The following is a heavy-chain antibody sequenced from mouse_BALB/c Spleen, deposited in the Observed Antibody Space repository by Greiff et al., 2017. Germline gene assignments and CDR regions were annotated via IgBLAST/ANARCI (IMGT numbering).Heavy chain of an antibody. D-gene: IGHD2-4*01. V-gene: IGHV1-63*01. CDR2: IYPGSGNT. CDR1: GYAFTNYW. CDR3: ARSGGYDYDYAMDY. Sequence: QVQLQQSGPELVKPGALVKISCKASGYAFTNYWLGWVKQRPGHGLEWIGDIYPGSGNTYYNEKFKGKATLTADKSSSTAYMQLSSLTSEDSAVYFCARSGGYDYDYAMDYWGQGTSVTVSS. J-gene: IGHJ4*01.